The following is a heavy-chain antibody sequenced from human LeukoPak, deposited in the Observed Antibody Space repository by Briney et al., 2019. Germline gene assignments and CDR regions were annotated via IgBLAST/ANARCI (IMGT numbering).Heavy chain of an antibody. CDR2: IYYSGST. D-gene: IGHD3-10*01. CDR3: ARAAYYYGSGSYYNPTWYFDL. V-gene: IGHV4-59*01. J-gene: IGHJ2*01. Sequence: SETLSLTCTDSGGSISSYYWNWIRQPPGKGLEWIGYIYYSGSTNYNPSLKSRVTISVDTSKSQFSLTLSSVTAADTAVYYCARAAYYYGSGSYYNPTWYFDLWGRGTLVTVSS. CDR1: GGSISSYY.